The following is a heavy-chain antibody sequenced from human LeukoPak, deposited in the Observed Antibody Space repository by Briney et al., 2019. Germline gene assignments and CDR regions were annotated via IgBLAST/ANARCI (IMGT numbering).Heavy chain of an antibody. J-gene: IGHJ4*02. V-gene: IGHV1-2*02. CDR3: ARDRGGPYCNGDCYHDY. CDR2: INPNSGGA. D-gene: IGHD2-21*02. CDR1: GYTFNAYY. Sequence: ASVKVSCKASGYTFNAYYMHWVRQAPGQGLEWMGWINPNSGGAKYAQKFQGRVNMTMDTSITTAYMEVSSLTSDDTAVYYCARDRGGPYCNGDCYHDYWGQGTLVTVSS.